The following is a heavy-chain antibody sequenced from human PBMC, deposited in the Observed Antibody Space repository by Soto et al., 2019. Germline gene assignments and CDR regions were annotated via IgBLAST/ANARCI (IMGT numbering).Heavy chain of an antibody. Sequence: GESLKISCTGSGYSFSTYWIAWVRQMPGKGLEWMGIIYPGDSDTRYSPSFQGQVTISVDKSISTAYVQWSSLKASDSAIYYCFRGGVTSRTFDYWGQGTLVTVSS. CDR3: FRGGVTSRTFDY. CDR1: GYSFSTYW. CDR2: IYPGDSDT. V-gene: IGHV5-51*01. D-gene: IGHD3-16*01. J-gene: IGHJ4*02.